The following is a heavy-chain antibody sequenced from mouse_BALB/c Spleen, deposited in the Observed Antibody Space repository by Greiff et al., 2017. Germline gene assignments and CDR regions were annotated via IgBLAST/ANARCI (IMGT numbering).Heavy chain of an antibody. CDR2: IWAGGST. CDR3: AREDSPRPWFAY. V-gene: IGHV2-9*02. Sequence: QVQLKESGPGLVAPSQSLSITCTVSGFSLTSSGVHWVRQPPGKGLEWLGVIWAGGSTNYNSALMSRLSISKDNSTSQVFLKMNSLQTDDTAMYYCAREDSPRPWFAYWGQGTRVTVSA. J-gene: IGHJ3*01. D-gene: IGHD3-3*01. CDR1: GFSLTSSG.